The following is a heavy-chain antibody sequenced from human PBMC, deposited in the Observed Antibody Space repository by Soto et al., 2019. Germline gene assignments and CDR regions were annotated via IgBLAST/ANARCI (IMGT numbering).Heavy chain of an antibody. CDR3: ARIHKLYYYFGMYV. CDR2: IYYSGST. Sequence: PSETLSLTFTVTGRFISSYYCGWIRQPPGKGLEWIGYIYYSGSTNYNPSLKSRVTISVDTSKNQFSLKLSSVTAADTAVYYCARIHKLYYYFGMYVWGQGATVTVSS. D-gene: IGHD1-1*01. J-gene: IGHJ6*02. V-gene: IGHV4-59*01. CDR1: GRFISSYY.